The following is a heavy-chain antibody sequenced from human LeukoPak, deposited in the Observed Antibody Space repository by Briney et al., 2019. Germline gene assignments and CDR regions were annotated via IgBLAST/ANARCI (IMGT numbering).Heavy chain of an antibody. J-gene: IGHJ4*02. V-gene: IGHV4-30-2*01. CDR3: AREDDYGHFDY. D-gene: IGHD4-17*01. Sequence: SETLSLTCAVSGGSISSGGYSWSWIRQPPGKGLEWIGYIYHSGSTHYNPSLKSRVTISVDRSKNQFSLKLSSVTAADTAVYYCAREDDYGHFDYWGQGTLVTVSS. CDR1: GGSISSGGYS. CDR2: IYHSGST.